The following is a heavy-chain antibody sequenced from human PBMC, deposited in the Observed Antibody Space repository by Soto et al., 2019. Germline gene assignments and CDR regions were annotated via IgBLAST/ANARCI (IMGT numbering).Heavy chain of an antibody. CDR1: GYSFTSYL. D-gene: IGHD3-16*01. Sequence: GESLKSSCKGSGYSFTSYLIRWVRQMPGKGLEWMGRIDPSDSYTNYSPSFQGHVTISADKSISTAYLQWSSLKVSDTAMYYCARLRLGRNDYWGQGTLVTVSS. J-gene: IGHJ4*02. CDR3: ARLRLGRNDY. V-gene: IGHV5-10-1*01. CDR2: IDPSDSYT.